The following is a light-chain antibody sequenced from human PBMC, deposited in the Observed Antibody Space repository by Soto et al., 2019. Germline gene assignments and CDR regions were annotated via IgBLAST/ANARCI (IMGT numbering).Light chain of an antibody. CDR2: AAS. CDR3: QQLYRYPLS. V-gene: IGKV1-9*01. J-gene: IGKJ4*01. Sequence: QLTQSPSSLSASVGERVTITCRASQGISSYLAWYQQKPGKVPKLLISAASTLESGVPLRFSGGGFGTDFTLTISSLQPEDFATYYCQQLYRYPLSFGGGTKVEIK. CDR1: QGISSY.